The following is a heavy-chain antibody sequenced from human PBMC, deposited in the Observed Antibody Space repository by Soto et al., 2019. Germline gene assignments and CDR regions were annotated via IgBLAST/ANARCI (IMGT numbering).Heavy chain of an antibody. Sequence: QVPLVQSGAEVKKPGASVKVSCKASGYTFTSYDINWVRQATGQGLEWMGWMNPNSGNTGYAQKFQGRVTMTRNTSISTAYMELSSLRSEDTAVYYCARGPFYDFWSGSYGSYYYYGMDVWGQGTTVTVSS. CDR2: MNPNSGNT. D-gene: IGHD3-3*01. V-gene: IGHV1-8*01. J-gene: IGHJ6*02. CDR1: GYTFTSYD. CDR3: ARGPFYDFWSGSYGSYYYYGMDV.